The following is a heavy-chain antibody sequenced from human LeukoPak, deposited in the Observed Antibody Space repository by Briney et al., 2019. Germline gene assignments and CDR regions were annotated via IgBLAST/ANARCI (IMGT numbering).Heavy chain of an antibody. D-gene: IGHD6-13*01. Sequence: ASVKVSCKASGYTFATYGFCWVRQAPGHGLEWMGWISSNTGKTDYAQKFHGRVTLTTDTSTSTAYMELRSLRPDDTALYYCAKVAGDRMDYWGQGTLLTVSS. CDR2: ISSNTGKT. J-gene: IGHJ4*02. CDR3: AKVAGDRMDY. V-gene: IGHV1-18*01. CDR1: GYTFATYG.